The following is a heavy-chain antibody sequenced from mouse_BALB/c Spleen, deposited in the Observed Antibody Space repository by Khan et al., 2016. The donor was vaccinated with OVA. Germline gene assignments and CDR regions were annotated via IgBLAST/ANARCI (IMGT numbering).Heavy chain of an antibody. J-gene: IGHJ3*01. CDR2: IYPGSGNT. CDR3: ARSGIGSFAY. V-gene: IGHV1-77*01. CDR1: GYTFTDYY. D-gene: IGHD2-2*01. Sequence: QVQLKQSGAELARPGASVKLSCKASGYTFTDYYINWVKQRTGQGLEWIGEIYPGSGNTYSNEKFTDKATLTADKSSSTAFMQLTSLTSEDSSVYCCARSGIGSFAYWGQGTLVTVSA.